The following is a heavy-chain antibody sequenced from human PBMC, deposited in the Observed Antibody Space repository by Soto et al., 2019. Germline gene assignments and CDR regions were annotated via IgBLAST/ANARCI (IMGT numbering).Heavy chain of an antibody. J-gene: IGHJ1*01. Sequence: DVQLVDSGGGLVRSGGSLRLSCAASGFTFKDYGMNWVRQAPGKGLEWVANIKVDGSEKNYVDSVKGRVTITRDNAKNAMYMQMNNLRAEATAVYYCARDDICEGVNCTPGYFQEWGQGTLVTVSS. V-gene: IGHV3-7*03. D-gene: IGHD3-9*01. CDR1: GFTFKDYG. CDR2: IKVDGSEK. CDR3: ARDDICEGVNCTPGYFQE.